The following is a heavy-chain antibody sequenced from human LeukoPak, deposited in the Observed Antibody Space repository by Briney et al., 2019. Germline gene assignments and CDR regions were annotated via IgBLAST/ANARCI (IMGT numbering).Heavy chain of an antibody. CDR1: GGSISSYY. CDR3: ARDCSSTSCLGDFDY. D-gene: IGHD2-2*01. J-gene: IGHJ4*02. CDR2: IYYSGST. Sequence: SQTLSLTCTVSGGSISSYYWSWIRQPPGKGLEWIGYIYYSGSTNYNPSLKSRVTISVDTSKNQFSLKLSSVTAADTAVYYCARDCSSTSCLGDFDYWGQGTLVTVSS. V-gene: IGHV4-59*01.